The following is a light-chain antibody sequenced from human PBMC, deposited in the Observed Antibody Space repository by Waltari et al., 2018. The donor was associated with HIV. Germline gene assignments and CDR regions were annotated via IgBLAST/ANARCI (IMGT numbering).Light chain of an antibody. CDR2: AAS. J-gene: IGKJ4*01. Sequence: DIQMTQSPSSPSASVGDRVTITCRASQGIGNDLGWYQQKVGQAPKRLIYAASRLQSGVPSRFSSSAAGADFTLTISRLQPEDVATYYCLQHHSNPPTFGGGTKVESK. V-gene: IGKV1-17*01. CDR1: QGIGND. CDR3: LQHHSNPPT.